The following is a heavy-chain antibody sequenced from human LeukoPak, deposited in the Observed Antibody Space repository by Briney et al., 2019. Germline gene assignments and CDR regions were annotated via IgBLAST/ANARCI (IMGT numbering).Heavy chain of an antibody. Sequence: GASVKVSCKASRGTFSSYAISWVRQAPGQGLECMGWINPNGGGTNYAQKFQGRVTMTRDTSISTAYMELSRLRSDDTAVYYCASIYLGYCSGGSCPFIDYWGQGTLVTVSS. CDR1: RGTFSSYA. CDR2: INPNGGGT. V-gene: IGHV1-2*02. J-gene: IGHJ4*02. D-gene: IGHD2-15*01. CDR3: ASIYLGYCSGGSCPFIDY.